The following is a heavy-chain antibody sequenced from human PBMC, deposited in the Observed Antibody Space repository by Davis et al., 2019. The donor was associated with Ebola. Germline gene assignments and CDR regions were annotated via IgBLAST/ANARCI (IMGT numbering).Heavy chain of an antibody. V-gene: IGHV3-7*03. CDR3: ARDRPNYDFWSGYFDY. J-gene: IGHJ4*02. Sequence: GESLKISCAASGFIFSSYWMSWVRQAPGKGLEWVANIKQDGSEKYYVDSVKGRFTISRDNAKNSLYLQINSLRAEDTAVYYCARDRPNYDFWSGYFDYWGQGTLVTVSS. CDR1: GFIFSSYW. D-gene: IGHD3-3*01. CDR2: IKQDGSEK.